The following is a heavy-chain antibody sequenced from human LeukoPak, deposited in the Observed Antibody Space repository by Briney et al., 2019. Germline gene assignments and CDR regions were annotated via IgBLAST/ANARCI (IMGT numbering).Heavy chain of an antibody. J-gene: IGHJ6*02. CDR3: ARVEAHYYYGMDV. CDR2: IYYSGST. Sequence: SETLSLTCTVSGGSISSYYWSWIRQPPGKGLEWIGYIYYSGSTDYNPSLKSRVTISVDTSKNQFSLKLSSVTAADTAVYYCARVEAHYYYGMDVWGQGTTVTVSS. V-gene: IGHV4-59*12. D-gene: IGHD3-3*01. CDR1: GGSISSYY.